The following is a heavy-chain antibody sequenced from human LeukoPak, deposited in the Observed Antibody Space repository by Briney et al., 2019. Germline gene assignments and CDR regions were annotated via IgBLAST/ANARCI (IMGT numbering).Heavy chain of an antibody. CDR3: AKDRGWYCSGGSCYEYNWFDP. CDR2: ISGSGGST. J-gene: IGHJ5*02. V-gene: IGHV3-23*01. Sequence: ETLSLTCTVSGGSISSSSYYWGWIRQPPGKGLEWVSAISGSGGSTYYADSVKGRFTISRDNSKNTLYLQMNSLRAEDTAVYYCAKDRGWYCSGGSCYEYNWFDPWGQGTLVTVSS. CDR1: GGSISSSSYY. D-gene: IGHD2-15*01.